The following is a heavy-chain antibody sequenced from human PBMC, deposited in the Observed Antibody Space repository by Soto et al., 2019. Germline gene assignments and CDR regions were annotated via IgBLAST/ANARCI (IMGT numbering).Heavy chain of an antibody. CDR3: ARSRTYYDYYGMDV. J-gene: IGHJ6*02. Sequence: GGSLRLSCAASGFTFSSYAMHWVRQAPGKGLEWVAVISYDGSNKYYADSVKGRFTISRDNSKNTLYLQMNSLRAEDTAVYYCARSRTYYDYYGMDVWGQGTTVTVSS. CDR1: GFTFSSYA. D-gene: IGHD1-1*01. V-gene: IGHV3-30-3*01. CDR2: ISYDGSNK.